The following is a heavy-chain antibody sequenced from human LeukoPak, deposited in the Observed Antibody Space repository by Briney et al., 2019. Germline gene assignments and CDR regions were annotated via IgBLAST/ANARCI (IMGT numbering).Heavy chain of an antibody. D-gene: IGHD3-22*01. Sequence: KPSETLPLTCAVHGGSFSGYYWSWIRQPPGKGLEWIGEINHSGSTNYNPSLKSRVTISVDTSKNQFSLKLSSVTAADTAVYFCARGPYSYDSSGALDIWGQGTMVTVSS. CDR2: INHSGST. J-gene: IGHJ3*02. CDR3: ARGPYSYDSSGALDI. CDR1: GGSFSGYY. V-gene: IGHV4-34*01.